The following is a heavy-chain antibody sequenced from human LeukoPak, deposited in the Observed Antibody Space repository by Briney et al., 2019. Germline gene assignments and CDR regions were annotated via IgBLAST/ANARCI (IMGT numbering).Heavy chain of an antibody. V-gene: IGHV3-15*01. J-gene: IGHJ4*02. Sequence: GGSLRLSCVASGFTFSDAGMSWVRQAPGKGQEWVGRIKSKIDGGTIDYGAPVKGRFTISRDDSRNTLYLQMNSLKTEDTAVYYCTTRRQDGCWGQGTLVTVS. CDR2: IKSKIDGGTI. CDR3: TTRRQDGC. CDR1: GFTFSDAG. D-gene: IGHD6-25*01.